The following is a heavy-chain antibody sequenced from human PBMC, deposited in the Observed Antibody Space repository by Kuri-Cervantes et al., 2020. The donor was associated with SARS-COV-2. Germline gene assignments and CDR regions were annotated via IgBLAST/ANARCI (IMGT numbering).Heavy chain of an antibody. CDR2: ISGSGGST. CDR1: GFTFSGHG. V-gene: IGHV3-23*01. J-gene: IGHJ3*02. CDR3: AKGPVGATGAFDI. Sequence: GGSLRLSCATSGFTFSGHGMSWVLQAPGKGLEWVSAISGSGGSTYYADSVKGRFTISRDNSKNTLYLQMNSLRAEDTAVYYCAKGPVGATGAFDIWGQGTMVTVSS. D-gene: IGHD1-26*01.